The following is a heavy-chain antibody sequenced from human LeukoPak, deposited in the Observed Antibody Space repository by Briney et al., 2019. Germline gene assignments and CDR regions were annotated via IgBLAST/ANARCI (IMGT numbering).Heavy chain of an antibody. D-gene: IGHD2-2*01. Sequence: GGSLRLSCAGSGFTFSTYGMSWVRQAPNKGLEWLSTISGSGDSTYYADSVKGRFTISRDNSKNTLFLQMNSLRAEDTAVYYCAKDRSCTGSSCNVGSWGQGTMVTVSS. J-gene: IGHJ3*01. CDR2: ISGSGDST. CDR3: AKDRSCTGSSCNVGS. CDR1: GFTFSTYG. V-gene: IGHV3-23*01.